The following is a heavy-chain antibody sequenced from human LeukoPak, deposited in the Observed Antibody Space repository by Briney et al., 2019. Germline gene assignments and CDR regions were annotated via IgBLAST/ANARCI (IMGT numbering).Heavy chain of an antibody. Sequence: GEPLKISCKASGYRFTKYWIGWVRQMPGKGLEWMGIIYPGDSDTRYSPSSQGQVTISADKSISTAYLQWSSLQASDTAMYHCVRLFRNWSDGGVDQWGQGTLVTVSS. V-gene: IGHV5-51*01. D-gene: IGHD1-1*01. CDR1: GYRFTKYW. CDR2: IYPGDSDT. J-gene: IGHJ4*02. CDR3: VRLFRNWSDGGVDQ.